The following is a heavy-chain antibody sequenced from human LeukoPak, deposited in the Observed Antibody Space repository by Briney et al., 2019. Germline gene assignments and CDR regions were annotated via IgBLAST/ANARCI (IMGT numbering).Heavy chain of an antibody. V-gene: IGHV1-69*06. D-gene: IGHD2-2*02. Sequence: SVKVSCKASGGTFSSYAISWVRQAPGQGLEWMGGIIPIFGTANYAQKFQGRVTITADKSTSTAYMELSSLRSEDTAVYYCARVAGGRYCSSTSCYMRGWFDPWGQGTLVTVSS. CDR3: ARVAGGRYCSSTSCYMRGWFDP. CDR2: IIPIFGTA. J-gene: IGHJ5*02. CDR1: GGTFSSYA.